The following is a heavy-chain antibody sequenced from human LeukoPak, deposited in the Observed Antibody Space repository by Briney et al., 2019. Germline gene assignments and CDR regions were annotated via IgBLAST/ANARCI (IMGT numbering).Heavy chain of an antibody. CDR3: ARGGITTVRGVIISGNTVLKD. V-gene: IGHV1-18*04. CDR2: ISAYNGNT. Sequence: ASVKVSCKASGYTFTSYGISWVRQAPGQGLEWIGWISAYNGNTNYAQKLQGRVTMATDTSTSTAYMELRSLRSDDTAVYYCARGGITTVRGVIISGNTVLKDWGQGTLVTVSS. CDR1: GYTFTSYG. D-gene: IGHD3-10*01. J-gene: IGHJ4*02.